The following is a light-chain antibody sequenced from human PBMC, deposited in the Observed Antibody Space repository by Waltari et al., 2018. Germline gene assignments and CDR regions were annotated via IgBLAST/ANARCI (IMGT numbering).Light chain of an antibody. CDR2: HDS. V-gene: IGLV3-21*04. CDR1: NIGTKS. J-gene: IGLJ3*02. CDR3: QVWNSSSDHRV. Sequence: SYVLTQPPSVSVAPGKTARISCGGNNIGTKSVHWYQQKPGQAPVLVIYHDSDRPSGIPEGFAGSNSGNTATLTISRVEAGDEADYYCQVWNSSSDHRVFGGGTKLTVL.